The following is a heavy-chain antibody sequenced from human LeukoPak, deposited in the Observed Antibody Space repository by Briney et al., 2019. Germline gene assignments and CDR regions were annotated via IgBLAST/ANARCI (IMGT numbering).Heavy chain of an antibody. CDR2: IYYSGST. J-gene: IGHJ4*02. CDR1: GFTFSSYS. CDR3: ARPPY. V-gene: IGHV4-39*07. Sequence: PGGPLRLSCAASGFTFSSYSMNWVRQPPGKGLEWIGSIYYSGSTYYNPSLKSRVTISVDTSKNQFSLKLSSVTAADTAVYYCARPPYWGQGTLVTVSS.